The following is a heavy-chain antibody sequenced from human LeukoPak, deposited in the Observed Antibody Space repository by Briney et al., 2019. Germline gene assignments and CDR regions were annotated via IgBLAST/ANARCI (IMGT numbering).Heavy chain of an antibody. Sequence: GASVKVSCKASAYSFTGYYMHWVRQAPGQGLEWMGWINPNSGGTNYAQKFQGRVTMTRDTSISTAYMELSRLRSDDTAVYYCARDQHYYDSSGYYSWGQGTLVSVSS. CDR3: ARDQHYYDSSGYYS. D-gene: IGHD3-22*01. V-gene: IGHV1-2*02. J-gene: IGHJ4*02. CDR1: AYSFTGYY. CDR2: INPNSGGT.